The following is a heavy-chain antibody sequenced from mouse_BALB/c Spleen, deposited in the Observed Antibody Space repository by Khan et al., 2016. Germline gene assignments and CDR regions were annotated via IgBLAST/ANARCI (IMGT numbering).Heavy chain of an antibody. CDR1: GYTFTSYW. CDR2: INPSTGYT. CDR3: ARWGYGYAMDY. D-gene: IGHD2-14*01. J-gene: IGHJ4*01. Sequence: QVQLQQSGAELAKPGASVKMSCKASGYTFTSYWMHWVKQRPGQGLEWIGYINPSTGYTEYNQKFKDKATLTADKSSSTAYMQLSSLTSEDSAVYYCARWGYGYAMDYCGQGTSVTVSS. V-gene: IGHV1-7*01.